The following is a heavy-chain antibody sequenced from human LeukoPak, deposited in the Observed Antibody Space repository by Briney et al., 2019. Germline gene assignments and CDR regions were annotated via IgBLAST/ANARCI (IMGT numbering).Heavy chain of an antibody. D-gene: IGHD1-26*01. Sequence: GASVKVSCKASGYTFTSYDINWVRQATGQGLEWMGWMNPNSGNTGYAQKFQGRVTMTRSASISTAYMELSSLTSDDTAVYYCARSSVGARRRIDYWGQGTLVTVSS. CDR1: GYTFTSYD. CDR2: MNPNSGNT. J-gene: IGHJ4*02. V-gene: IGHV1-8*01. CDR3: ARSSVGARRRIDY.